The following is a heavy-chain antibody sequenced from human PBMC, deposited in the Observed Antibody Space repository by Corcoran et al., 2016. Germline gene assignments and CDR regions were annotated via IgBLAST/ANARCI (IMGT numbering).Heavy chain of an antibody. CDR2: INSDGSST. CDR1: GFTFSSYW. CDR3: AREAPEFSSSWGGWNWFDP. D-gene: IGHD6-13*01. V-gene: IGHV3-74*01. Sequence: EVQLVESGGGLVQPGGSLRLSCAASGFTFSSYWMHWVRQAPGKGLVWVSRINSDGSSTSYADSVKGRFTISRDNAKNTLYLQMNSLRAEDTAVYYWAREAPEFSSSWGGWNWFDPWGQGTLVTVSS. J-gene: IGHJ5*02.